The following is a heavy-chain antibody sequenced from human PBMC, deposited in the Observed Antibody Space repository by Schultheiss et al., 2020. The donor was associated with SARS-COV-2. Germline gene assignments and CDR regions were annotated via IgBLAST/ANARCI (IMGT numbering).Heavy chain of an antibody. J-gene: IGHJ4*02. D-gene: IGHD4-17*01. V-gene: IGHV3-7*01. CDR3: ARGYGDYFDY. Sequence: GGSLRLSCAASGFTFSSYWMTWVRQAPGKGLEWVANIKQDGSEKYYVDSVKGRFTISRDNSKNTLYLQMNSLRAEDTAVYYCARGYGDYFDYWGQGTLVTVSS. CDR1: GFTFSSYW. CDR2: IKQDGSEK.